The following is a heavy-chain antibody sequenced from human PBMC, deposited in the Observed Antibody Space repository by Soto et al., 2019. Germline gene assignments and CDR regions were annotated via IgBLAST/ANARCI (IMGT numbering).Heavy chain of an antibody. J-gene: IGHJ4*02. Sequence: GGSLRLSSAASGFTFKNYAMGWVRQAPGKGLEWVSAITDSGDDTYYIDSVKGRFTISRDNSKSTLYLQMNSLRAEDTAIYYCAKLGSSSWSPHYYFDYWGQGTLVTVSS. CDR3: AKLGSSSWSPHYYFDY. V-gene: IGHV3-23*01. CDR2: ITDSGDDT. D-gene: IGHD2-2*01. CDR1: GFTFKNYA.